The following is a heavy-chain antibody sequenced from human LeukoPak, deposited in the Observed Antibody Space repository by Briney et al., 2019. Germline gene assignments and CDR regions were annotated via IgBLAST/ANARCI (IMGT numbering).Heavy chain of an antibody. D-gene: IGHD1-26*01. CDR1: GFTFSSYA. V-gene: IGHV3-23*01. CDR2: ISGSGGST. J-gene: IGHJ4*02. Sequence: GGSLRLSCAPSGFTFSSYAMTWVRQAPGKGLEWVSAISGSGGSTYYADSVKGRFTISRDNSKNTLHLQMNSLRAEATAVYYCARDSGGYFGGFDYWGQGTLVTVSS. CDR3: ARDSGGYFGGFDY.